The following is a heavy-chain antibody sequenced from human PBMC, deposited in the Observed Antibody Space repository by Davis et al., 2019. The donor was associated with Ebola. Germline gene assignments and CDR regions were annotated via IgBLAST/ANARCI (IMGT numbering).Heavy chain of an antibody. D-gene: IGHD4-23*01. CDR1: GFNFRDSW. V-gene: IGHV3-7*03. CDR2: IEPSGDRK. CDR3: TRGNLGGDY. J-gene: IGHJ4*02. Sequence: GESLKISCAASGFNFRDSWMNWVRQVPGKGLEWVANIEPSGDRKYYVDSVEGRFTISRDNAMNSLFLQMNSLRVDDTAVYYCTRGNLGGDYWGQGTLVTVSS.